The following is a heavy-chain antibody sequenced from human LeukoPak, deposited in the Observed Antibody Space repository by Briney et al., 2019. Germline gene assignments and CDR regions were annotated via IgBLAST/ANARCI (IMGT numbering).Heavy chain of an antibody. J-gene: IGHJ3*02. Sequence: PSETLSLTCTVSGGSISSYYWSWTRQPAGKGLEWIGRIYTSGSTNYNPSLKSRVTMSVDTSKNQFSLKLSSVTAADTAVYYCARDRGSYYYDSSGYYWSDAFDIWGQGTMVTVSS. D-gene: IGHD3-22*01. CDR1: GGSISSYY. V-gene: IGHV4-4*07. CDR2: IYTSGST. CDR3: ARDRGSYYYDSSGYYWSDAFDI.